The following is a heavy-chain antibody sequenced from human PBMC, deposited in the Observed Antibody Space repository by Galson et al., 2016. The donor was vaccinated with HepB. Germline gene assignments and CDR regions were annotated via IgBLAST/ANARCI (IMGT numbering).Heavy chain of an antibody. V-gene: IGHV1-46*03. CDR1: GYTFTNYY. CDR3: ARGFNTMRNPVDY. J-gene: IGHJ4*02. D-gene: IGHD3-10*01. Sequence: SVKVSCKASGYTFTNYYIHWVRQAPGQGLEWMGIINPNGGGTSYAQKFQGRVTMTNDTSTSTVYMELSSLRSEDTAVYFCARGFNTMRNPVDYWGQGTLVAVSS. CDR2: INPNGGGT.